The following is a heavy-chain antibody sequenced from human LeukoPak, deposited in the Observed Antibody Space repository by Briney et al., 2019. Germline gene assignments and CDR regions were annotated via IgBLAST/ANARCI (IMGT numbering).Heavy chain of an antibody. CDR3: ARGFNYGDYGGAFDI. CDR2: INPNSGGT. V-gene: IGHV1-2*02. Sequence: SVKVSCKASGYTFTGYYMHWVRQAPGQGLEWMGWINPNSGGTNYAQKFQGRVTMTRDTSISTAYMELSRLRSDDTAVYYCARGFNYGDYGGAFDIWGQGTMVTVSS. CDR1: GYTFTGYY. D-gene: IGHD4-17*01. J-gene: IGHJ3*02.